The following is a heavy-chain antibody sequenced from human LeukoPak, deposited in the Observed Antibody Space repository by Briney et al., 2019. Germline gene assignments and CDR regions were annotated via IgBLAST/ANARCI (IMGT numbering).Heavy chain of an antibody. V-gene: IGHV1-18*01. CDR1: GYTFTKYG. J-gene: IGHJ6*02. CDR3: ARSGSHNYYYYGMDV. D-gene: IGHD1-26*01. Sequence: GSVKVSCMASGYTFTKYGISWGRHRPGQGLEWMGWISAYNGNTKYAQKFQSRVTMTTDTSTNTVNMELRSMRSDDTAVFYCARSGSHNYYYYGMDVWGQGTTVIVSS. CDR2: ISAYNGNT.